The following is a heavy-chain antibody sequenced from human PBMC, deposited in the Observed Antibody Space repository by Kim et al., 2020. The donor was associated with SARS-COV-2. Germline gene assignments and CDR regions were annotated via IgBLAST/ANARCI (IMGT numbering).Heavy chain of an antibody. CDR1: GGSISSYY. D-gene: IGHD3-10*01. CDR3: ARIEPDGGWPKIGEYYFDY. V-gene: IGHV4-59*01. CDR2: IYYSGST. Sequence: SETLSLTCTVSGGSISSYYWSWIRQPPGKGLEWIGYIYYSGSTNYNPSLKSRVTISVDTSKNQFSLKLSSVTAADTAVYYCARIEPDGGWPKIGEYYFDYWGQGTLVTVSA. J-gene: IGHJ4*02.